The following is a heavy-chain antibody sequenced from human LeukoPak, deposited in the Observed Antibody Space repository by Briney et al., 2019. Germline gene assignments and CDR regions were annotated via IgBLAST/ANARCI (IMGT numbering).Heavy chain of an antibody. CDR1: GFTFSSYG. D-gene: IGHD3-10*01. Sequence: GGSLRLSCAASGFTFSSYGMHWARQAPGKGLEWVAVIWYDGSNKYYADSVKGRFTISRDNSKNTLYLQMNSLRAEDTAVYYCARDRVPMKLLWFGELWDYWGQGTLVTVSS. CDR3: ARDRVPMKLLWFGELWDY. V-gene: IGHV3-33*01. CDR2: IWYDGSNK. J-gene: IGHJ4*02.